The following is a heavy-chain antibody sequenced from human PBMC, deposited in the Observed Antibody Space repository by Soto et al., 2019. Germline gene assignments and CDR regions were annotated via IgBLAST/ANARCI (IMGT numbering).Heavy chain of an antibody. CDR2: IHHSGSA. Sequence: SETLSLTCTVSGVSIISSTWWTWVRQSPGRGLEWLGEIHHSGSANYNPSIKSGVSMSVDKSKNQFSLSLSPATAADTAVYYCTRADFLRGAWGQGILVTISS. D-gene: IGHD2-21*02. CDR1: GVSIISSTW. CDR3: TRADFLRGA. J-gene: IGHJ5*02. V-gene: IGHV4-4*02.